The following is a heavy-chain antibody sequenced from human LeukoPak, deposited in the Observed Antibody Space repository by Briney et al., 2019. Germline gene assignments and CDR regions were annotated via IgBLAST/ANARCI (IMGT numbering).Heavy chain of an antibody. Sequence: ASVKVSCKVSGYTLTELSIHWVRQAPGKGLEWMGGLDPEDGETIYAQMFQGRLTMTEDTSTDTAYMELSSLKSDDTAVYYCGTGSNCGAGSCVAFDIWGQGTMVTVSS. V-gene: IGHV1-24*01. CDR1: GYTLTELS. CDR2: LDPEDGET. J-gene: IGHJ3*02. CDR3: GTGSNCGAGSCVAFDI. D-gene: IGHD2-15*01.